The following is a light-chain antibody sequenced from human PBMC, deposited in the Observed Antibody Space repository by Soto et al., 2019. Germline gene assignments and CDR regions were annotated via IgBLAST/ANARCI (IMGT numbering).Light chain of an antibody. CDR1: QDIGAY. V-gene: IGKV1-39*01. CDR2: AAS. Sequence: DIQMTQSPSSLSSSRGDRVTISCRASQDIGAYVNWYQHKQGKAPRVLMYAASNLKSGVPPRFSGSGVGRDFTLTISDLQPEDVSTYYCQHSYSARTFGQGTKVERK. CDR3: QHSYSART. J-gene: IGKJ1*01.